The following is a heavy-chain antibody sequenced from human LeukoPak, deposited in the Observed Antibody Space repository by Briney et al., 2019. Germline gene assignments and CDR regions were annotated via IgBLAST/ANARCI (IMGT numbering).Heavy chain of an antibody. CDR3: AKYPSNIYGSGTPSYFDY. J-gene: IGHJ4*02. CDR1: GFNFSSYG. V-gene: IGHV3-30*02. CDR2: IRYDGSNK. D-gene: IGHD3-10*01. Sequence: GGSLRLSCAASGFNFSSYGMHWVRQAPGKGLEWVAFIRYDGSNKYYADSVKGRFTISRDNSKNTLYLQMNILRAEDTAVYYCAKYPSNIYGSGTPSYFDYWGQGTLVTVSS.